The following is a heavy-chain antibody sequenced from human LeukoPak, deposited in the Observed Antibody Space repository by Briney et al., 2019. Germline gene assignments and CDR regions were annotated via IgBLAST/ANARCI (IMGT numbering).Heavy chain of an antibody. CDR2: IYYSGST. J-gene: IGHJ4*02. V-gene: IGHV4-61*01. CDR1: GGSVSSGSYY. CDR3: ARDLYDILTGFPSYYFDY. Sequence: SETLSLNCTVSGGSVSSGSYYWSWIRQPPGKGLEWIGYIYYSGSTNYNPSLKSRVTISVDTSKNQFSLKLSSVTAADTAVYYCARDLYDILTGFPSYYFDYWGQGTLVTVSS. D-gene: IGHD3-9*01.